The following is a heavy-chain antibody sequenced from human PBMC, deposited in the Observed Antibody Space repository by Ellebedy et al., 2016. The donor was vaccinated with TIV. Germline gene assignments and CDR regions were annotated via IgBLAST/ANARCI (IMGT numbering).Heavy chain of an antibody. CDR1: GGSISSSSFY. CDR2: VYYSGLT. D-gene: IGHD3-10*01. J-gene: IGHJ4*02. CDR3: ARLSYYGSGTVDY. V-gene: IGHV4-39*01. Sequence: SETLSLTCSVSGGSISSSSFYWAWIRQPPGRGLEWIGSVYYSGLTYHNPSLEGRVTISIDTSKNQFSLKLSSVTAADTAVYYCARLSYYGSGTVDYWGQGTLVTVSS.